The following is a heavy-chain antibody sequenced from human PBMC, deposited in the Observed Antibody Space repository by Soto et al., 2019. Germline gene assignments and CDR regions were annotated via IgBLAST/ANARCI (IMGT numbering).Heavy chain of an antibody. CDR3: ARERVDFWSGYRVKAFDI. D-gene: IGHD3-3*01. CDR1: VYTYTSYG. Sequence: SVKVSCKASVYTYTSYGISWVRQAPGQGLEWMGWISAYNGNKNYAQKLQGRVTMTTDTPTSTAYMEQRSLRSDDTAVYYCARERVDFWSGYRVKAFDIWGQGTMVTVSS. V-gene: IGHV1-18*01. CDR2: ISAYNGNK. J-gene: IGHJ3*02.